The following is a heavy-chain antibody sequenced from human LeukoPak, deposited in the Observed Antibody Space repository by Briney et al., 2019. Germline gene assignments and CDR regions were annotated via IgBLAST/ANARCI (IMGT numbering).Heavy chain of an antibody. Sequence: GGSLRLSCAASGFTFSSYGMHWVRQAPGKGLEWVAFIRYDGSNKFYADSVKGRFTISRDNSKNTLYLRMNSLRAEDTAVYYCAKARAYSSSCPDYWGQGTLVTVSS. V-gene: IGHV3-30*02. CDR2: IRYDGSNK. CDR3: AKARAYSSSCPDY. D-gene: IGHD6-13*01. J-gene: IGHJ4*02. CDR1: GFTFSSYG.